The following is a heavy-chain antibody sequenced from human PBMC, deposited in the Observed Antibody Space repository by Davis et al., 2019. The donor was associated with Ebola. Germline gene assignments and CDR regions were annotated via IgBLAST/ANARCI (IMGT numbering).Heavy chain of an antibody. Sequence: SETLSLTCAVSGGSISSGGSSWSWIRQPPGKGLEWIGFIFYSGSTYYNPSLKSRVTMSVDTSKNQFSLKLSSVTAADTAVYYCARVSGDIAAAGTYYGMDVWGQGTTVTVSS. D-gene: IGHD6-13*01. CDR3: ARVSGDIAAAGTYYGMDV. V-gene: IGHV4-30-4*07. J-gene: IGHJ6*02. CDR1: GGSISSGGSS. CDR2: IFYSGST.